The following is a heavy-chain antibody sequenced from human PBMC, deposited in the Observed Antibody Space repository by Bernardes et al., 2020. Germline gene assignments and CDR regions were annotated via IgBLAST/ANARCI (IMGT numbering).Heavy chain of an antibody. D-gene: IGHD3-22*01. CDR1: GFTFSSYS. CDR3: ARVYPQVYDSSCYYPGGMDV. J-gene: IGHJ6*02. V-gene: IGHV3-21*01. Sequence: GRSLRLSCAASGFTFSSYSMNWVRQAPGKGLEWVSSISSSSSYIYYADSVKSRFTISRDNAKNSLYLQMNSLRAEDTAVYYCARVYPQVYDSSCYYPGGMDVWGQGTTVTVSS. CDR2: ISSSSSYI.